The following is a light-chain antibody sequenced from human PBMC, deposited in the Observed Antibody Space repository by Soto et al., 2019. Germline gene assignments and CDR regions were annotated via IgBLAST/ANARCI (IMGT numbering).Light chain of an antibody. Sequence: QSVLTQPPSASGTPGQRVTISCSGSSSDIGSNYVYWYQQLPGTAPKLLIYRNNQRPSGVPDRFSGSKSGTSASLAISGLRSEDEGDYYCAAWYDSLSGGVFGGGTKLTVL. CDR3: AAWYDSLSGGV. CDR1: SSDIGSNY. J-gene: IGLJ3*02. V-gene: IGLV1-47*01. CDR2: RNN.